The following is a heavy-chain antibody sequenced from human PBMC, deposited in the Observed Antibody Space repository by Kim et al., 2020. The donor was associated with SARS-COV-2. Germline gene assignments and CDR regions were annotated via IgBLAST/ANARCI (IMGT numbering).Heavy chain of an antibody. V-gene: IGHV3-30*04. D-gene: IGHD3-16*02. CDR2: ISYDGSNK. CDR3: ARGGFGSLGGVIVTGDY. CDR1: GFTFSSYA. Sequence: GGSLRLSCAASGFTFSSYAMHWVRQAPGKGLEWVAVISYDGSNKYYADSVKGRFTISRDNSKNTLYLQMNSLRAEDTAVYYCARGGFGSLGGVIVTGDYWGQGTLVTVSS. J-gene: IGHJ4*02.